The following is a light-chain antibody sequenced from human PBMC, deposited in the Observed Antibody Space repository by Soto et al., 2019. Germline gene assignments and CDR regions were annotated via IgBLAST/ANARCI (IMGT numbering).Light chain of an antibody. CDR1: QSVSSSY. Sequence: EIVLTQSPGTLSLSPGERATLSCRASQSVSSSYLAWYQQKPRQAPRLLIYGASGRATGTPDRFSGSGSGTDFTLTISRLEPEDFAVYYCQQYGSSPRTFGQGTKVEIK. V-gene: IGKV3-20*01. CDR3: QQYGSSPRT. J-gene: IGKJ1*01. CDR2: GAS.